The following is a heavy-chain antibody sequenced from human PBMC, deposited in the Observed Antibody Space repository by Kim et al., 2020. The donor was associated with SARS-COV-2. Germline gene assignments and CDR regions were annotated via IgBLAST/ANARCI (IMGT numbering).Heavy chain of an antibody. V-gene: IGHV1-46*01. Sequence: ASVKVSCKASGYTFTSYYMHWVRQAPGQGLEWMGIINPSGGSTSYAQKFRGRVTMTRDTSTSTVYMELSSLRSEDTAVYYCATALSYKGPKYYYGMDVWGQGTTVTVSS. CDR3: ATALSYKGPKYYYGMDV. D-gene: IGHD1-20*01. J-gene: IGHJ6*02. CDR2: INPSGGST. CDR1: GYTFTSYY.